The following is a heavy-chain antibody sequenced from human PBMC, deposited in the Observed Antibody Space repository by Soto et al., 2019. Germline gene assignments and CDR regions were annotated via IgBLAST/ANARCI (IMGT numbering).Heavy chain of an antibody. V-gene: IGHV4-34*01. Sequence: SETLSLTCAVYGGSFSGYYWSWIRQPPGKGLEWIGEINHSGSTNYNPSLKSRVTISVDTSKNQFSLKLSSVTAADTAVYYCARGRQLAAVDYWGQGTLVTVSS. CDR3: ARGRQLAAVDY. CDR1: GGSFSGYY. CDR2: INHSGST. D-gene: IGHD6-6*01. J-gene: IGHJ4*02.